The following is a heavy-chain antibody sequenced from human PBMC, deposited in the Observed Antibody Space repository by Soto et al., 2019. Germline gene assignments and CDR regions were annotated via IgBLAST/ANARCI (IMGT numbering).Heavy chain of an antibody. V-gene: IGHV1-69*06. Sequence: QVQLVQSGPEVKKPGSSVNVSCKTSGDNFKKFAISWVRQAPGQGPEWMGGIIPMFGTTKYTQKFQGRVTFTADKATGTADMERTSLMAEDTATYYCARGVGPAAGAAPHYFHYGVDVGGQGTTVTVS. CDR1: GDNFKKFA. CDR3: ARGVGPAAGAAPHYFHYGVDV. D-gene: IGHD6-25*01. CDR2: IIPMFGTT. J-gene: IGHJ6*02.